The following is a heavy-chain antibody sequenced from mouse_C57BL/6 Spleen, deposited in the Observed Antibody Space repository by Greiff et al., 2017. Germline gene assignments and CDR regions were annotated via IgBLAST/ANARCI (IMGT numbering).Heavy chain of an antibody. CDR3: ASLYYDYDGDYFDY. Sequence: EVKLVESGGDLVKPGGSLKLSCAASGFTFSSYGMSWVRQTPDKRLEWVATISSGGSYTYYQDSVKGRFTISRDNAKNTLYLQMSSLKSEDTAMYYCASLYYDYDGDYFDYWGQGTTLTVSS. CDR1: GFTFSSYG. D-gene: IGHD2-4*01. J-gene: IGHJ2*01. CDR2: ISSGGSYT. V-gene: IGHV5-6*01.